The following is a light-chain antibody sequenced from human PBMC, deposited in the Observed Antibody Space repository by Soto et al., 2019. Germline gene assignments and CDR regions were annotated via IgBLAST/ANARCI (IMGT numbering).Light chain of an antibody. Sequence: QSVLTQPASVSGSPGQSISISCTGTSSDVGGYDFVSWYQQHPGKAPKLVISEVNNRPSGVSSRFSGSKSGNTASLTISGLQAEDEADYYCSSYTTSYTYVFGSGTKLTVL. CDR2: EVN. CDR3: SSYTTSYTYV. CDR1: SSDVGGYDF. V-gene: IGLV2-14*01. J-gene: IGLJ1*01.